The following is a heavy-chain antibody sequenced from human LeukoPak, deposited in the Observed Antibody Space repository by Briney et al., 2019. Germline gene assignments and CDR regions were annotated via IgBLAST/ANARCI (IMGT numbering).Heavy chain of an antibody. CDR1: GFTFSSYG. CDR3: AKDPRRFYYYYGMDV. CDR2: ISYDGSNK. Sequence: GRSLRLSCAASGFTFSSYGMHWVRQAPGKGLEWVAVISYDGSNKYYADSVKGRFTISRDNSKNTLYLQMNSLRAEDTAVYYCAKDPRRFYYYYGMDVWGQGTTVTVSS. D-gene: IGHD3-10*01. J-gene: IGHJ6*02. V-gene: IGHV3-30*18.